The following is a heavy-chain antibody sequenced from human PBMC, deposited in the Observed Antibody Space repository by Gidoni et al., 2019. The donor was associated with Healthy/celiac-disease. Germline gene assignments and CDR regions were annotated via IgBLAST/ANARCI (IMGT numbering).Heavy chain of an antibody. CDR2: INAGNGNT. CDR1: GYTFTSSA. D-gene: IGHD4-17*01. V-gene: IGHV1-3*01. J-gene: IGHJ6*02. Sequence: QVQLVQSGAEVKKPGASVKVSCKASGYTFTSSAMHWVRQAAGQRLEWMGWINAGNGNTKCSQKFQGRVTITRDTSASTAYMELSSLRSEDTAVYYCARDDYGDYEPGGMDVWGQGTTVTVSS. CDR3: ARDDYGDYEPGGMDV.